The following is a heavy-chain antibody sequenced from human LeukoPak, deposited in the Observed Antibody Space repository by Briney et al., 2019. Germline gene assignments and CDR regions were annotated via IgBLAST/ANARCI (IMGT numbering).Heavy chain of an antibody. J-gene: IGHJ4*02. CDR1: GFTFSDYY. V-gene: IGHV3-11*05. Sequence: GGSLRLSCAASGFTFSDYYMSWIRQAPGKGLEWVSYISSSSSYTNYADSVKGRFTISRDNAKNSLYLQMNSLRAADTAVYYCARDPHSYGYGAYYFDYWGQGTLVTVSS. D-gene: IGHD5-18*01. CDR3: ARDPHSYGYGAYYFDY. CDR2: ISSSSSYT.